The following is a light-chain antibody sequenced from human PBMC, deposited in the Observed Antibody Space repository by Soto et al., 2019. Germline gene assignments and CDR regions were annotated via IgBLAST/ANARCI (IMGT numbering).Light chain of an antibody. CDR3: SSYTSSSPVV. CDR2: DVS. Sequence: QSVLTQPASVSGSPGQSITISCTGTNSDVGGYNYVSWYQQHPGKAPKLMIYDVSNRPSGVSNRFSGSRSGNTASLTISGLQAEDEAAYYCSSYTSSSPVVFGGGTKLTVL. CDR1: NSDVGGYNY. J-gene: IGLJ2*01. V-gene: IGLV2-14*01.